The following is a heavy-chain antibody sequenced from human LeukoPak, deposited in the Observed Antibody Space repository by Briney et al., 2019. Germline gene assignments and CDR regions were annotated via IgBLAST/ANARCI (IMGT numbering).Heavy chain of an antibody. CDR2: ISSSSRYI. CDR3: ARSRQHHYERSGYYEILNWYFDL. CDR1: GFTFSTYS. Sequence: TGGSLRLSCAASGFTFSTYSMNWVRQAPGKGLEWVSSISSSSRYIYYADSVKGRFTISRDNAKNSLYLQMNSLRAEDTAVYYCARSRQHHYERSGYYEILNWYFDLWGRGTLVTVSS. V-gene: IGHV3-21*01. D-gene: IGHD3-22*01. J-gene: IGHJ2*01.